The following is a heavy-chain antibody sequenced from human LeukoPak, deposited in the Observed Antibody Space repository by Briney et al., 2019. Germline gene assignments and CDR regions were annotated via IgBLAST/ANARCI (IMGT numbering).Heavy chain of an antibody. CDR1: GFTVSNHH. CDR3: ARDGGWPGYFDI. CDR2: IFSGGNT. V-gene: IGHV3-53*01. Sequence: GGSLRLSCGASGFTVSNHHMSWVRQTPGKGLEWVSVIFSGGNTYYTDSVKGRFNISRDNSKNTLYLQVNRLRAEDTAVYYCARDGGWPGYFDIWGQGTMVTVSS. D-gene: IGHD3-16*01. J-gene: IGHJ3*02.